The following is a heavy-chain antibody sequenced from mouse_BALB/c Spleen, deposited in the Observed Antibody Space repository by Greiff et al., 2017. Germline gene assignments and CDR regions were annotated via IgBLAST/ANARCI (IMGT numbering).Heavy chain of an antibody. CDR1: GFAFSSYD. CDR3: ARLQWYFDV. Sequence: DVKLVESGGGLVKPGGSLKLSCAASGFAFSSYDMSWVRQTPEKRLEWVAYISSGGGSTYYPDTVKGRFTISRDNAKNTLYLQMSSLKSEDTAMYYCARLQWYFDVWGAGTTVTVSS. CDR2: ISSGGGST. J-gene: IGHJ1*01. V-gene: IGHV5-12-1*01.